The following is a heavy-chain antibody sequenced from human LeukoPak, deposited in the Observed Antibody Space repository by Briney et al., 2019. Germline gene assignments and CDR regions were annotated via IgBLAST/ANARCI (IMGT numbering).Heavy chain of an antibody. CDR3: ANGRPRALVAVVSTTAEFDY. V-gene: IGHV3-30*18. CDR2: ILYDGSKK. J-gene: IGHJ4*02. D-gene: IGHD5/OR15-5a*01. Sequence: GGSLRLSCAASGFSLGNYGMHWVRQAPGKGLEWVAGILYDGSKKYYAESVKGRFTTSRDNSKNTLFLQMNSLRVEDTAVYYCANGRPRALVAVVSTTAEFDYWSQGTLVTVSS. CDR1: GFSLGNYG.